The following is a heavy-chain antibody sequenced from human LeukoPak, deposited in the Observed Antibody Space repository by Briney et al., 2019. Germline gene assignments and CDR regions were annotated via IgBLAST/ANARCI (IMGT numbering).Heavy chain of an antibody. J-gene: IGHJ5*02. CDR3: ARDSPRGYCSGGSCYAWFDP. CDR2: LSYDGSNK. V-gene: IGHV3-30-3*01. CDR1: GLTFSRYA. D-gene: IGHD2-15*01. Sequence: PGGSLRLSCAASGLTFSRYAMNWVRQAPGKGLEWVAVLSYDGSNKYYADSVRGRFTISRDNSKNTLYLQMNSLRAEDTAVYYCARDSPRGYCSGGSCYAWFDPWGQGTLVTVSS.